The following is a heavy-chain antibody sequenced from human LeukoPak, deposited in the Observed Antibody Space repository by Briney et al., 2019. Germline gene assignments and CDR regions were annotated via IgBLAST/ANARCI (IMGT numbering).Heavy chain of an antibody. D-gene: IGHD3-9*01. CDR2: IHYSGTT. CDR3: ATGRSIRYFDY. V-gene: IGHV4-59*08. Sequence: SETLSLTSTVSGVSIFSYYWNWIRQPPGQGLEWIGYIHYSGTTNYNPSLKSRVSISIDTSKSQFSLKLTSATAADTAIYYCATGRSIRYFDYWGQGTLLSVSS. CDR1: GVSIFSYY. J-gene: IGHJ4*02.